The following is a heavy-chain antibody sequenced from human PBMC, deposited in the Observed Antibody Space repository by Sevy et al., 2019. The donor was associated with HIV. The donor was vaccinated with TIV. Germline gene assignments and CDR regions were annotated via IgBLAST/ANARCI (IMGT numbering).Heavy chain of an antibody. Sequence: GGSLRLSCTASGFTFGDYAMSWFRQAPGKGLEWVGFIRSKAYGGTTEYVGPVKARFTISRDDSKSIAYLQMNSLKTEDTAVYYCTGDRYDSSDWDKNFDYWGQGTLVTVSS. CDR2: IRSKAYGGTT. V-gene: IGHV3-49*03. CDR1: GFTFGDYA. D-gene: IGHD3-22*01. CDR3: TGDRYDSSDWDKNFDY. J-gene: IGHJ4*02.